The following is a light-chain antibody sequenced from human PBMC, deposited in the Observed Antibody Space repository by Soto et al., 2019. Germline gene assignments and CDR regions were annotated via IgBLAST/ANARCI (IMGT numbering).Light chain of an antibody. CDR3: QQYNNWHPYT. V-gene: IGKV3-15*01. J-gene: IGKJ2*01. Sequence: EILMTQSPATLSVSVGDRATISCRASQSVSSNLAWYQQKPGQAPRLLIYDASTRASGIPARFSGSGSGTEYTITIISRQPEDFSVYYCQQYNNWHPYTFGEGTKLEIK. CDR2: DAS. CDR1: QSVSSN.